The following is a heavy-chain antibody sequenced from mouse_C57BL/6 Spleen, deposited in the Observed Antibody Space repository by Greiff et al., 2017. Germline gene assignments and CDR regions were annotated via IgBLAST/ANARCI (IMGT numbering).Heavy chain of an antibody. D-gene: IGHD1-1*01. CDR3: ARLYYGSSYGAMDY. Sequence: EVQLVESEGGLVQPGSSMKLSCTASGFTFSDYYMAWVRQVPEKGLEWVANINYDGSSTYYLDSLKSRFIISRDNAKNILYLQMSSLKSEDTATYYCARLYYGSSYGAMDYWGQGTSVTVSS. CDR1: GFTFSDYY. J-gene: IGHJ4*01. V-gene: IGHV5-16*01. CDR2: INYDGSST.